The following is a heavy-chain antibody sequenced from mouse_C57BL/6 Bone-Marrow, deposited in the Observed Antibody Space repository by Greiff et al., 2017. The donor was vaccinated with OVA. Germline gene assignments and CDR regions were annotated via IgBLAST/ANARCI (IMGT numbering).Heavy chain of an antibody. D-gene: IGHD2-4*01. Sequence: QVQLKESGAELAKPGASVKLSCKASGYTFTSYWLHWVKQRPGQGLEWIGYINPSSGYTKYNQKFKDKATLTADKSSSTAYMQLSSLTYEDSAVYYCARSRIYYDSPFAYWGQGTLVTVSA. J-gene: IGHJ3*01. CDR1: GYTFTSYW. CDR3: ARSRIYYDSPFAY. CDR2: INPSSGYT. V-gene: IGHV1-7*01.